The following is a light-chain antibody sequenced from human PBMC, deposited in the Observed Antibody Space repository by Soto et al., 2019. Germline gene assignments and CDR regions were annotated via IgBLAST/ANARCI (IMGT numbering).Light chain of an antibody. CDR2: DAS. J-gene: IGKJ4*01. CDR3: QHRDSWPLT. V-gene: IGKV3-11*01. CDR1: QSVGTS. Sequence: EIVLTQSPATLSLSPGERATLSCRASQSVGTSFAWYQHKPGQAPRLLIYDASNRATGIPARFSGSGSGTDFTLTISSLEPEDYAVYYCQHRDSWPLTSGGGTKVEFK.